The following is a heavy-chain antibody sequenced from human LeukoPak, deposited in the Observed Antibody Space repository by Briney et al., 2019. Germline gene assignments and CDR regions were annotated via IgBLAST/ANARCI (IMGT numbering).Heavy chain of an antibody. V-gene: IGHV4-59*08. Sequence: SETLSLTCTVSGGSINNYYWSWIRQPPGKGLEWIGYIYYSGNTNYNPSLKSRVTIAVGTSKNQFSLKLSSVTAADTAVYYCARVKGSGSYYTTYYYYYGMDVWGQGTTVTVSS. J-gene: IGHJ6*02. CDR1: GGSINNYY. D-gene: IGHD3-10*01. CDR3: ARVKGSGSYYTTYYYYYGMDV. CDR2: IYYSGNT.